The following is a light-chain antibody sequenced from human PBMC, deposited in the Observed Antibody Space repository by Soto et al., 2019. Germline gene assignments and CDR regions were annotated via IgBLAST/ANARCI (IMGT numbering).Light chain of an antibody. V-gene: IGLV1-51*01. CDR3: GSWDSSLSAYV. CDR2: DDN. CDR1: SSNIGGNS. J-gene: IGLJ1*01. Sequence: QSVLTQPPSASAAPGQKVTISCSGSSSNIGGNSVSWYQQLPGTAPKLLIYDDNKRPSGIPDRFSGSKSGTSATLGITGFQTGDEAEYYCGSWDSSLSAYVFGTGTKVTVL.